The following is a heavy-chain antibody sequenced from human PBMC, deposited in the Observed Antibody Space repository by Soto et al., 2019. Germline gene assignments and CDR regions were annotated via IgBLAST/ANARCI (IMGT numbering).Heavy chain of an antibody. J-gene: IGHJ3*02. D-gene: IGHD6-13*01. CDR3: ARELAADGTGDAFDI. Sequence: WSLRLSCAASGFTVSSNYMSWVRQAPGKGLEWVSVIYSGGSTYYADSVKGRFTISRDNSKNTLYLQMNSLRAEDTAVYYCARELAADGTGDAFDIWGQGTMVTVSS. CDR2: IYSGGST. CDR1: GFTVSSNY. V-gene: IGHV3-53*01.